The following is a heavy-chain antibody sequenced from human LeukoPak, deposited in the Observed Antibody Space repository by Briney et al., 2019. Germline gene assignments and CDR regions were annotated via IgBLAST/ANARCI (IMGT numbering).Heavy chain of an antibody. J-gene: IGHJ4*02. Sequence: PSESLSLTCAVYGGSFSSYYWSWVRQPPGKGLEWIGEINHSGSTNYNPSLKSRVTISVGTSKNKFSLKLSSSTAADTAVYYCAGRRYKSGPGDWGQGTLVTVS. D-gene: IGHD5-24*01. CDR2: INHSGST. CDR1: GGSFSSYY. V-gene: IGHV4-34*01. CDR3: AGRRYKSGPGD.